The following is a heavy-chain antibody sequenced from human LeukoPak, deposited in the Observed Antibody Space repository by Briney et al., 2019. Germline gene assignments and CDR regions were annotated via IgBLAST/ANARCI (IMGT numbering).Heavy chain of an antibody. CDR3: AREYPTYYYDSSGSPYYYYYYGMDV. D-gene: IGHD3-22*01. J-gene: IGHJ6*02. Sequence: ASVTVSCKASGYTFTRYAMNWVRQAPGQGLEWMGWINTNTGNPTSAQGCTGRFVFSLDTSGGTAYLQISSLKAEDTAVYYCAREYPTYYYDSSGSPYYYYYYGMDVWGQGTTVTVSS. CDR2: INTNTGNP. CDR1: GYTFTRYA. V-gene: IGHV7-4-1*02.